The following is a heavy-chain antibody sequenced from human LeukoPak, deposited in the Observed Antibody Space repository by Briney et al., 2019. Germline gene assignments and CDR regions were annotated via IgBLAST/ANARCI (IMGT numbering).Heavy chain of an antibody. CDR1: GGSFSGYY. CDR3: ARGRMVTMIVVVTHYFDY. V-gene: IGHV4-34*01. D-gene: IGHD3-22*01. Sequence: SETLSLTCAVYGGSFSGYYWSWIRQPPGKGLEWIGEINHSGSTNYNPPLKSRVTISVDTSKNQFSLKLSSVTAADTAVYYCARGRMVTMIVVVTHYFDYWGQGTLVTVSS. CDR2: INHSGST. J-gene: IGHJ4*02.